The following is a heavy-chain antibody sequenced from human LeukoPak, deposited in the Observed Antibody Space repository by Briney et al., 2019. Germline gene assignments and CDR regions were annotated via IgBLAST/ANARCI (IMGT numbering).Heavy chain of an antibody. V-gene: IGHV1-69*13. CDR3: ARSLHHITIFGVVITVTFDP. CDR1: GYTFTSYD. D-gene: IGHD3-3*01. Sequence: SVKVSCKASGYTFTSYDINWVRQAPGQGLEWMGGIIPIFGTANYAQKFQGRVTITADESTSTAYMELSSLRSEDTAVYYCARSLHHITIFGVVITVTFDPWGQGTLVTVSS. J-gene: IGHJ5*02. CDR2: IIPIFGTA.